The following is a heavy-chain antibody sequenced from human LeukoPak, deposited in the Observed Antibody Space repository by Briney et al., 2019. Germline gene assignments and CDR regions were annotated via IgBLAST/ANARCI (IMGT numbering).Heavy chain of an antibody. J-gene: IGHJ3*02. D-gene: IGHD1-26*01. Sequence: GGSLRLSCAASGFTFSSYEMNWVRQAPGKGLEWVSYISSSGSTIYYADSVKGRFTISRDNAKNSVYLQMNSLRAEDTALYYCARERGSYYLDAFDIWGQGTIVTVSP. CDR2: ISSSGSTI. CDR3: ARERGSYYLDAFDI. V-gene: IGHV3-48*03. CDR1: GFTFSSYE.